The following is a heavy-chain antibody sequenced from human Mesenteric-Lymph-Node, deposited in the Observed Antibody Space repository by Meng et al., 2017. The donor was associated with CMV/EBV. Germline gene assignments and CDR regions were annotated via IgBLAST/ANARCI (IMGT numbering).Heavy chain of an antibody. Sequence: SETLSLTCTVSGGSVTSGNYYWSWIRQPPGKGLEWIGYIYYTGSTNYNPSLKSRVTISLDTSKNQFSLKLSSVTAADTAMYYCARQRPGVGHYFDFWGQGTLVTVSS. V-gene: IGHV4-61*01. D-gene: IGHD1-26*01. CDR3: ARQRPGVGHYFDF. CDR2: IYYTGST. CDR1: GGSVTSGNYY. J-gene: IGHJ4*02.